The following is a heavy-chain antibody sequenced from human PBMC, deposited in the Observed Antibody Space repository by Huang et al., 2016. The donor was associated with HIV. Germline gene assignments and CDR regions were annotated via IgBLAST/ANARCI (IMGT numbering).Heavy chain of an antibody. CDR3: VRDPRIQSWLNYFDY. Sequence: EVQLVESGGGLVQPGGSLRLSFAASGFTFSSYWMHWVRQAPGKGRVWVSRMNRDGSSAGYADAVKGRFTISRDNAKNTLYRQMNSLRTEDTAVYYCVRDPRIQSWLNYFDYWGQGTLVSVSS. CDR2: MNRDGSSA. D-gene: IGHD3-22*01. J-gene: IGHJ4*02. CDR1: GFTFSSYW. V-gene: IGHV3-74*01.